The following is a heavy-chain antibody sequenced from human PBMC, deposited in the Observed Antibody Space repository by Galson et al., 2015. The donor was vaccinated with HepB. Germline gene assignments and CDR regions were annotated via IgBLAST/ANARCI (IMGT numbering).Heavy chain of an antibody. CDR2: ISAYNGNT. Sequence: SVKVSCKASGYTFTSYGISWVRQAPGQGLEWMGWISAYNGNTNYAQKLQGRVTMTTDTSTSTAYMELRSLRSDDTAVYYCARGGLEPLLSPPNAFDIWGQGTMVTVSS. J-gene: IGHJ3*02. D-gene: IGHD1-1*01. V-gene: IGHV1-18*01. CDR1: GYTFTSYG. CDR3: ARGGLEPLLSPPNAFDI.